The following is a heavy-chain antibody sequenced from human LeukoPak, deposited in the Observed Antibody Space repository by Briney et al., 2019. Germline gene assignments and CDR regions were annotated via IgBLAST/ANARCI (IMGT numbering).Heavy chain of an antibody. Sequence: SETLSLTCTVSGGSISSYYWSWIRQPPGKGLEWIGYIYYSGSTNYNPSLKSRVTISVDTSKNQFSLKLSSVTAADTAVYYCARLGYSYTYYDILTGYYGSHDAFDIWGQGTMVTVSS. CDR2: IYYSGST. CDR3: ARLGYSYTYYDILTGYYGSHDAFDI. V-gene: IGHV4-59*08. D-gene: IGHD3-9*01. J-gene: IGHJ3*02. CDR1: GGSISSYY.